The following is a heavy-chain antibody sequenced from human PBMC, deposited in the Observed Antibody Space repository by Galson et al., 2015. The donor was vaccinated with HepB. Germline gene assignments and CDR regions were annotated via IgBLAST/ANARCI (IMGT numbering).Heavy chain of an antibody. D-gene: IGHD6-13*01. J-gene: IGHJ6*02. CDR1: GFTFSSYG. V-gene: IGHV3-30*18. CDR2: ISYDGSNK. CDR3: AKDLRLSIAAAGPPYYYYGMDV. Sequence: SLRLSCAASGFTFSSYGMHWVRQAPGKGLEWVAVISYDGSNKYYADSVKGRFTISRDNSKNTLYLQMNSLRAEDTAVYYCAKDLRLSIAAAGPPYYYYGMDVWGQGTTVTVSS.